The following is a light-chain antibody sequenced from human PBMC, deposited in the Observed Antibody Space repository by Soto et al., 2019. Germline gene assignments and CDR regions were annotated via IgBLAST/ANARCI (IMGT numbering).Light chain of an antibody. CDR2: GAP. V-gene: IGKV3-20*01. CDR1: QSVSSSY. J-gene: IGKJ1*01. CDR3: QQYGSSPTT. Sequence: EIVMTQSPATLSASPGERATLSCRASQSVSSSYLAWYQQKPGQAPGLLIYGAPSRATGIPDRFSGSGSGTDFTLTISRLEPEDFAMYYCQQYGSSPTTSGQGTKVDIK.